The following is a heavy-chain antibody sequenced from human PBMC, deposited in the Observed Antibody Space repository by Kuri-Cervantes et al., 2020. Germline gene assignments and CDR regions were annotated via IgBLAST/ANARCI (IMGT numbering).Heavy chain of an antibody. CDR1: GFTFSSNG. J-gene: IGHJ3*02. CDR2: ISYDGSNK. V-gene: IGHV3-30*03. CDR3: ARDLGGIYYGSGRPNAFDI. Sequence: GGSLRLSCAASGFTFSSNGFHWVRQAPGKGLEWVAVISYDGSNKYYADSVKGRFTISRDNSKNTLYLQMNSLRAEDTAVYYCARDLGGIYYGSGRPNAFDIWGQGTMVTVSS. D-gene: IGHD3-10*01.